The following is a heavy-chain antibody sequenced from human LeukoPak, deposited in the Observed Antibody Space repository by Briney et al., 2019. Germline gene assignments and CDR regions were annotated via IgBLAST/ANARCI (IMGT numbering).Heavy chain of an antibody. CDR1: GFTFSAYW. J-gene: IGHJ4*02. CDR3: ARVGKNGWDFDH. Sequence: GESLRFSCAASGFTFSAYWMTWVRQAPGKGLAWVANIIEGGDVKYYVDSVKGRFTISRDNTKNSLYLQMTSLRADDTAVYYCARVGKNGWDFDHWGQGTLVTVSS. V-gene: IGHV3-7*01. CDR2: IIEGGDVK. D-gene: IGHD6-19*01.